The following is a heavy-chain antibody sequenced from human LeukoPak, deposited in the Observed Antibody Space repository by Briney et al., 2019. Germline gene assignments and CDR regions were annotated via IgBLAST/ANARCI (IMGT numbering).Heavy chain of an antibody. CDR1: GFTFSDYW. J-gene: IGHJ4*02. V-gene: IGHV3-74*01. CDR3: ARGGYSGSYYRFS. CDR2: ISKEGDNA. D-gene: IGHD3-22*01. Sequence: GGSLRLSCAASGFTFSDYWMHWVRQVPGKGQVWLSRISKEGDNAVYADSAKGRFTMSRDNAKKTVYLQMTTLRPEDTAVYYCARGGYSGSYYRFSWGQGTLVTVSS.